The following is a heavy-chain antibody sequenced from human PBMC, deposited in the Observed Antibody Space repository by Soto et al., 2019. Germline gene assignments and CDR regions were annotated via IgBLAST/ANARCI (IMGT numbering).Heavy chain of an antibody. CDR1: GGSISSGGYY. J-gene: IGHJ6*03. D-gene: IGHD2-15*01. CDR3: ANEFSDLVVPIIKYYYYYMDV. CDR2: IYYSGST. V-gene: IGHV4-31*03. Sequence: SDTLSLTCTVSGGSISSGGYYWSWIRQHPGKGLEWIGYIYYSGSTYYNPSLKSRVTISVDTSKNQFSLKLSSVTAADTAVYCCANEFSDLVVPIIKYYYYYMDVWGKGTTVTVSS.